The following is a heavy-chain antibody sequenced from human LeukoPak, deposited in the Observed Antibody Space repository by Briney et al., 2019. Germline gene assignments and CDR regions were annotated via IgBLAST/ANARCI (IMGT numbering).Heavy chain of an antibody. CDR1: GFTFDDYA. D-gene: IGHD3-22*01. CDR3: ARMYYYDSSGYYYAPSYDAFDI. Sequence: GGSLRLSCAASGFTFDDYAMHWVRQVPGNSLEWVSLISWDGGTTYYADSVKGRFTISRDNSKNSLYLQMNSLRAEDTALYYCARMYYYDSSGYYYAPSYDAFDIWGQGTMVTVSS. V-gene: IGHV3-43D*03. J-gene: IGHJ3*02. CDR2: ISWDGGTT.